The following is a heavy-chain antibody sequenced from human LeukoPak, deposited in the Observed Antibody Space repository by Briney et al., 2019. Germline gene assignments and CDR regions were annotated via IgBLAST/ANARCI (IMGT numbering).Heavy chain of an antibody. CDR2: MNPNSGNT. CDR1: GYTFTSYD. Sequence: GASVKVSCKASGYTFTSYDINWVRQATGQGLEWMGWMNPNSGNTGYAQKFQGRVTMTRNTSISTAYMELSSLRSEDTAVYYCARDIVVVPGPWDYWGQGTLVTVSS. D-gene: IGHD2-2*01. CDR3: ARDIVVVPGPWDY. V-gene: IGHV1-8*01. J-gene: IGHJ4*02.